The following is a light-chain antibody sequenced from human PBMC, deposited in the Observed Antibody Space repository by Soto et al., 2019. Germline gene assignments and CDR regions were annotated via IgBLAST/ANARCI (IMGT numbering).Light chain of an antibody. CDR1: QGISSY. V-gene: IGKV1-5*01. J-gene: IGKJ4*01. CDR2: AAS. CDR3: QQYNTYSSLT. Sequence: DIQMTQSPSTLSVSLGYRFTITCPASQGISSYLGWYQQKPGKAPKLLIYAASSLQSGVPSRFSGSGYGTEFTLTISSLQPDDFATYYCQQYNTYSSLTFGGGTKVDIK.